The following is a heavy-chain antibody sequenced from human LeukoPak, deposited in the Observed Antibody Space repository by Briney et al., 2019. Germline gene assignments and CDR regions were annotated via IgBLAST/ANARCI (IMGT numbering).Heavy chain of an antibody. CDR2: ISWNSGSI. Sequence: GGSLRLSCAASGFTFDDYAMHWVRQAPGKGLEWVSGISWNSGSIGYADSVKGRFTISRDNAKNSLYLQMNSLRAEDMALCYCAKGGEMATIGGYFDYWGQGTLVTVSS. CDR1: GFTFDDYA. D-gene: IGHD5-24*01. CDR3: AKGGEMATIGGYFDY. V-gene: IGHV3-9*03. J-gene: IGHJ4*02.